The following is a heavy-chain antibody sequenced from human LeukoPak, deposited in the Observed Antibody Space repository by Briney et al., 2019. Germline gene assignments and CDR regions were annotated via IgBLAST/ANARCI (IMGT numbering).Heavy chain of an antibody. Sequence: PGGSLRLSCAASGFTFNRYWMNWVRRAPGKGLEWVANIKEDGSEQNYVDSVKGRFTISRDNAKNSLFLQMNSLRAEDTAVYYCVGAGYYFDYWGQGTLVTVSS. CDR1: GFTFNRYW. CDR2: IKEDGSEQ. D-gene: IGHD3-10*01. V-gene: IGHV3-7*01. CDR3: VGAGYYFDY. J-gene: IGHJ4*02.